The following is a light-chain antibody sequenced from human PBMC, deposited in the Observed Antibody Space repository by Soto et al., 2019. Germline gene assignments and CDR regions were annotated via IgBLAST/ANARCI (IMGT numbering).Light chain of an antibody. J-gene: IGLJ1*01. Sequence: QSALTQPASVSGSPGQSITISCTGTSSDVGGYNYVSWYQQHPGKAPKLMISDVSNRPSGVSISFSGSKSGNTASLTISGLQAEDEADYYCNSYSSSTTLYLFGTGTKLTVL. CDR3: NSYSSSTTLYL. CDR2: DVS. V-gene: IGLV2-14*01. CDR1: SSDVGGYNY.